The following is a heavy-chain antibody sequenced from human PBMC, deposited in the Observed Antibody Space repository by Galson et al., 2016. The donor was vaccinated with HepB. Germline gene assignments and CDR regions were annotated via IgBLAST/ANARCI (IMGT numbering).Heavy chain of an antibody. CDR3: ATQYCGGGRCYSAAPGYWYFDL. CDR2: ISSSSSTI. CDR1: GFAFSTYT. D-gene: IGHD2-15*01. Sequence: SLRLSCAASGFAFSTYTMNWVRQAPGKGLEWVSHISSSSSTIFYADSLKGRFTISRDNAKNSLYLQMNRLRDEDTAVYYCATQYCGGGRCYSAAPGYWYFDLWGRGTLVTVSS. V-gene: IGHV3-48*02. J-gene: IGHJ2*01.